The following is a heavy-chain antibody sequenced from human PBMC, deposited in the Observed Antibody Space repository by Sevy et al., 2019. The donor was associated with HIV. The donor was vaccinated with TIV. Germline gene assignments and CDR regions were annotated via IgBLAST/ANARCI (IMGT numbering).Heavy chain of an antibody. D-gene: IGHD6-19*01. J-gene: IGHJ4*02. CDR3: ARRRGWEGYYFDY. CDR2: IYYSGST. CDR1: GGSISSYY. V-gene: IGHV4-59*01. Sequence: SETLSLTCTVSGGSISSYYWSWILQPPGKGLEWIGYIYYSGSTNYNPSLKSRVTISVDTSKNQFSLKLSSVTAADTAVYYCARRRGWEGYYFDYWGQGTLVTVSS.